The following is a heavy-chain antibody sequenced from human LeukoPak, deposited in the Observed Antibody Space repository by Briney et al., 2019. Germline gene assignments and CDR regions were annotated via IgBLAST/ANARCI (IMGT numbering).Heavy chain of an antibody. D-gene: IGHD3-9*01. V-gene: IGHV3-23*01. J-gene: IGHJ4*02. CDR3: AKSRQGGYYDILTGYYDKDY. CDR1: GFTVSSNY. Sequence: GGSLRLFCAASGFTVSSNYMSWVRQAPGKGLEWVSAISGSGGSTYYADSVKGRFTISRDNSKNTLYLQMNSLRAEDTAVYYCAKSRQGGYYDILTGYYDKDYWGQGTLVTVSS. CDR2: ISGSGGST.